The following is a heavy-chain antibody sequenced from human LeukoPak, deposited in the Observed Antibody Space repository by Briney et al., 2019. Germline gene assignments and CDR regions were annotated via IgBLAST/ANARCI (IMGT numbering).Heavy chain of an antibody. CDR3: AELEVDSHAFDI. J-gene: IGHJ3*02. CDR2: ISGSGGST. CDR1: GFTFSSYA. D-gene: IGHD2-15*01. V-gene: IGHV3-23*01. Sequence: GGSLRLSCAASGFTFSSYAMSWVRQAPGKGLEWVSAISGSGGSTYYADSVKGRFTISRDNSKNTLYLQMNSLRAEDTAVYYCAELEVDSHAFDIWGQGTMVTVSS.